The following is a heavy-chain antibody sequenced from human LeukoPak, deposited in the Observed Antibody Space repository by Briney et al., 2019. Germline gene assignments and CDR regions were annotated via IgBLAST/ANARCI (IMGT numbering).Heavy chain of an antibody. CDR3: ARMEGTSSSEPRVPADY. CDR1: GFTFSSYA. D-gene: IGHD3-10*01. J-gene: IGHJ4*02. V-gene: IGHV3-30-3*01. CDR2: ISYDGSNK. Sequence: GRSLRLSCAASGFTFSSYAMHWVRQAPGKGLEWVAVISYDGSNKYYADSVKGRFTISRDNSKNTLYLQMNSLRAEDTAVYYCARMEGTSSSEPRVPADYWGQGTLVTVSS.